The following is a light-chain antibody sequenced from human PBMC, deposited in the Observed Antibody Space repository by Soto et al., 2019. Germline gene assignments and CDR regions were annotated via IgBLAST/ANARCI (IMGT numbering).Light chain of an antibody. CDR2: EVS. CDR3: SSYTTSSTLEV. CDR1: SSDVGGYNF. J-gene: IGLJ1*01. V-gene: IGLV2-14*01. Sequence: QSVLTQPASVSGAPGQSITISCTGTSSDVGGYNFVSWYQQQPGKVPRLMIYEVSNRPSGVSNRFSGSKSGNTASLTISGLQAEDEADYYCSSYTTSSTLEVFGPGTKVTVL.